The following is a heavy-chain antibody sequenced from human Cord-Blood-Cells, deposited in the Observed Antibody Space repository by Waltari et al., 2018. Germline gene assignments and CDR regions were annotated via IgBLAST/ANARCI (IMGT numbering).Heavy chain of an antibody. J-gene: IGHJ2*01. V-gene: IGHV6-1*01. CDR1: GDSVSSNSAA. Sequence: QVQLQQSGPGLVKPSQTLSLTFAISGDSVSSNSAAWNWIRQSPSRGLEWLGRTYYRSKGYNDYAVSVKSRITINPDTSKNQFSLQLNSGTPEDTAVYYCARDHCSSTSCYNYWYFDLWGRGTLVTVSS. CDR2: TYYRSKGYN. CDR3: ARDHCSSTSCYNYWYFDL. D-gene: IGHD2-2*02.